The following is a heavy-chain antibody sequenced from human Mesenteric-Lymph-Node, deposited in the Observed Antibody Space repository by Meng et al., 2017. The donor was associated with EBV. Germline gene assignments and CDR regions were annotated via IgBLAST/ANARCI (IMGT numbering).Heavy chain of an antibody. J-gene: IGHJ5*02. Sequence: VRLCLSVLKVSSAVSCVTFSCRSSGYTFTDYGIPWVRQAPGQGLECMGWIEGYNDDTKYERNFQGRVNMTKDTSTSTAYMELRSLRSDDTAVYYCARAYNSGYLMGWLDPWGQGTLVTVSS. D-gene: IGHD3-22*01. V-gene: IGHV1-18*01. CDR1: GYTFTDYG. CDR3: ARAYNSGYLMGWLDP. CDR2: IEGYNDDT.